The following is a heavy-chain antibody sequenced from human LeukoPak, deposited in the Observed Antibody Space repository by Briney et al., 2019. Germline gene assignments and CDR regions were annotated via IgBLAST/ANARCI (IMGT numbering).Heavy chain of an antibody. CDR1: GFTFSGYA. CDR3: ARDLRRFAAYYFDY. CDR2: ISSDGRDK. Sequence: GGSLRLSCAASGFTFSGYAIHWVRQAPGKGLEWVAVISSDGRDKHHADSVKGRFAISRDNSKNTLYLQTNSLRAEDTAVYYCARDLRRFAAYYFDYWGQGTLVTVSS. J-gene: IGHJ4*02. V-gene: IGHV3-30*03. D-gene: IGHD5/OR15-5a*01.